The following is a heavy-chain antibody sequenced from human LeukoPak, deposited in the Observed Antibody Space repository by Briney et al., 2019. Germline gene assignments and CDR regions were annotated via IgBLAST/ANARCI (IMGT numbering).Heavy chain of an antibody. CDR3: ARGSVGATGFDY. J-gene: IGHJ4*02. Sequence: PSETLSLTCTVSGGSISSGSYYWRWIRQPAGKGLEWIVRIYTSGSTNYNPSLKSRVTISVETAKNQFSLKLSDRTAAGTAAYFCARGSVGATGFDYWGQGTLVTVSS. V-gene: IGHV4-61*02. D-gene: IGHD1-26*01. CDR1: GGSISSGSYY. CDR2: IYTSGST.